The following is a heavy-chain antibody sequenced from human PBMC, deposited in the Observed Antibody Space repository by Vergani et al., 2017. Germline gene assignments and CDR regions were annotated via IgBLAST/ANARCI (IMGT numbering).Heavy chain of an antibody. CDR3: ARHTSVGVPAGPVDY. J-gene: IGHJ4*02. Sequence: EVQLVQSGAEVKKPGESLKISCKGSGYSFTSYWIGWVRQMPGKGREWMGIIYPGDSDTRYSTSFQGQVTISADKSISTAYLQWSSLNASDAAMYYCARHTSVGVPAGPVDYWGQGTLVTVSA. V-gene: IGHV5-51*01. D-gene: IGHD2-2*01. CDR2: IYPGDSDT. CDR1: GYSFTSYW.